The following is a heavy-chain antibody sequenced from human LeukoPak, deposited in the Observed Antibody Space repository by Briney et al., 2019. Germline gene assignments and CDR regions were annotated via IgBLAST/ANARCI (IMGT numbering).Heavy chain of an antibody. CDR3: ARDFSGEFDY. CDR2: INEDGSET. CDR1: GFKFGNYP. D-gene: IGHD7-27*01. J-gene: IGHJ4*02. V-gene: IGHV3-7*01. Sequence: PGGSLRLSCAASGFKFGNYPMNWIRRAPGQGLEWVANINEDGSETYYVDSVMGRFTISRDNVRNSLYLQMDSLRVEDTATYYCARDFSGEFDYWGQGTLDTVST.